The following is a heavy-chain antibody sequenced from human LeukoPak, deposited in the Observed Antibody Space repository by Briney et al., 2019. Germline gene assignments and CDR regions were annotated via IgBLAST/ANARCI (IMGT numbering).Heavy chain of an antibody. CDR3: ARVRARGYGDYALDY. V-gene: IGHV3-21*01. J-gene: IGHJ4*02. CDR2: ISSSSSYI. Sequence: GGSLRLSCAASGFTFSSYSMNWVRQAPGKGLEWVSSISSSSSYIYYADSVKGRFTISRDNAKNSLYLQMYSLRAEDTAVYYCARVRARGYGDYALDYWGQGTLVTVSS. D-gene: IGHD4-17*01. CDR1: GFTFSSYS.